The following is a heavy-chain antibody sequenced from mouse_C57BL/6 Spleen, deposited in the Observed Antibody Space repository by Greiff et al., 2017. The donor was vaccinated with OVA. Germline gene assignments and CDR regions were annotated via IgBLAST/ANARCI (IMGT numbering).Heavy chain of an antibody. J-gene: IGHJ2*01. CDR3: ARYGVGSNYFDY. CDR2: IYPGSGNT. D-gene: IGHD1-1*01. V-gene: IGHV1-66*01. Sequence: QVQLQQSGPELVKPGASVKISCKASGYSFTSYYIHWVKQRPGQGLEWIGWIYPGSGNTKYNEKFKGKATLTSDTSSGTAYMQVSSLTSEVSAVYSCARYGVGSNYFDYWGQGTTLTVSS. CDR1: GYSFTSYY.